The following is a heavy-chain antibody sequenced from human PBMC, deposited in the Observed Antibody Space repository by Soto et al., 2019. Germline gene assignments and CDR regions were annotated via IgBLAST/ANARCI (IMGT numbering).Heavy chain of an antibody. CDR3: ARVVSGSYFDY. CDR2: IYYSGTT. D-gene: IGHD1-26*01. J-gene: IGHJ4*02. Sequence: QVQLQESGPGLVKASQTLSLTCTVSGGSITTGGHFWSWIRQHPGTGLEWIGYIYYSGTTHFNPSLKSRASISVDTSKNQFSLKLSSVTAADTAMYYCARVVSGSYFDYWGQGTLVTVSS. V-gene: IGHV4-31*03. CDR1: GGSITTGGHF.